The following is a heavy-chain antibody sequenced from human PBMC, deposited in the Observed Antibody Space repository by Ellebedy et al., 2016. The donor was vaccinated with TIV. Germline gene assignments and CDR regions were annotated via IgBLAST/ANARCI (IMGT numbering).Heavy chain of an antibody. Sequence: SVKVSXXASGGTFSSYAISWVRQAPGQGLEWMGGIIPIFGTANYAQKFQGRVTITADESTSTAYMELSSLRSEDTAVYYCARARRAGPPSLFDYWGQGTLVTVSS. V-gene: IGHV1-69*13. CDR2: IIPIFGTA. J-gene: IGHJ4*02. CDR3: ARARRAGPPSLFDY. CDR1: GGTFSSYA.